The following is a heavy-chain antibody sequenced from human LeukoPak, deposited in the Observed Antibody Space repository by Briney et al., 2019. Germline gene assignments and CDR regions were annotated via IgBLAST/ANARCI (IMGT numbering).Heavy chain of an antibody. V-gene: IGHV1-46*01. J-gene: IGHJ4*02. Sequence: ASGKVSCKASGYTFTSYYMHWVRQAPGQGLEWMGIINPSGGSTSYAQKFQGRVTMTRDTSTSTVYMELSSLRSEDTAVYYCARDRGSSSPESIYYFDYWGQGTLVTVSS. D-gene: IGHD6-6*01. CDR1: GYTFTSYY. CDR3: ARDRGSSSPESIYYFDY. CDR2: INPSGGST.